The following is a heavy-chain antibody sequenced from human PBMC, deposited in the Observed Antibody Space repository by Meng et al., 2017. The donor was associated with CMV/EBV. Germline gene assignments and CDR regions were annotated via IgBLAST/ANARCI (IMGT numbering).Heavy chain of an antibody. D-gene: IGHD3-22*01. CDR3: AHRRYYYDSSGFDP. CDR1: GFSLSTSGVG. CDR2: IYWNDDK. J-gene: IGHJ5*02. V-gene: IGHV2-5*01. Sequence: SGPTLVKPTQTLTLTCTFSGFSLSTSGVGVGWIRQPPGKALEWLALIYWNDDKRYSPSLKSRLTITKDTSKNQMVLTMTNMDPVYTATYYCAHRRYYYDSSGFDPWGQGTLVTVSS.